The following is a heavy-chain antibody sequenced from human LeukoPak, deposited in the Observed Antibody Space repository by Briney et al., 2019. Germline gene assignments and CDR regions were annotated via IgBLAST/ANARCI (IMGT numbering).Heavy chain of an antibody. D-gene: IGHD3-9*01. J-gene: IGHJ4*02. CDR2: ISSSSSYI. CDR3: ARDRTYYDILTGYSY. Sequence: PGGSLRLSCAASGFTFSSYSMNWVRQAPGKGLEWVSSISSSSSYIYYADSVKGRLTISRDNAKNSLYLQMNSLRAEDTAVYYCARDRTYYDILTGYSYWGQGTLVTVSS. V-gene: IGHV3-21*01. CDR1: GFTFSSYS.